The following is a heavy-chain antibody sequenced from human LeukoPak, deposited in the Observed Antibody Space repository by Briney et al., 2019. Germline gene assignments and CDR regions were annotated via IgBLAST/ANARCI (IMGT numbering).Heavy chain of an antibody. D-gene: IGHD3-10*01. CDR1: GYTFTSCG. CDR3: ARRWFGGKHYYGMDV. Sequence: ASVKVSCKASGYTFTSCGISWVRQAPGQGLEWMGWISAYNGNTNYAQKLHGRVTMTTDTSTSTAYMELRSLRSDDTAVYYCARRWFGGKHYYGMDVWGQGTTVTVSS. CDR2: ISAYNGNT. V-gene: IGHV1-18*01. J-gene: IGHJ6*02.